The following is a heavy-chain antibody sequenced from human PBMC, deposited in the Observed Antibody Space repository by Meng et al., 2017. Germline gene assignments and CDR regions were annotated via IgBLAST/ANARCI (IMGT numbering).Heavy chain of an antibody. J-gene: IGHJ4*02. CDR1: GGSISSSSSS. D-gene: IGHD3-3*01. CDR2: IYYSGSA. Sequence: QRQLQESGPGLLKPSEHLSPTCTVSGGSISSSSSSWGWIRQPRGKGLEFIGNIYYSGSAYYNPSLKSRGTVSVDTSKNQSSLKPSSVIAADTAVYYCVRRVEGAFDLWGQGTLVTVYS. V-gene: IGHV4-39*01. CDR3: VRRVEGAFDL.